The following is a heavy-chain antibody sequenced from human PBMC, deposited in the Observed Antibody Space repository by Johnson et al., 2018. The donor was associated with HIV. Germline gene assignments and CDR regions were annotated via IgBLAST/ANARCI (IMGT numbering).Heavy chain of an antibody. J-gene: IGHJ3*02. CDR3: AREEVTIFGVAYDAFDI. CDR2: IYSGGTT. Sequence: VQLVESGGGVVQPGRSLRLSCVASGFTVSSNYMSWVRQAPGRGLEWVAVIYSGGTTYYVDSVKGRFTISRDNSKNTLYLQMNRLRAEDTAVYYCAREEVTIFGVAYDAFDIWGQGTMVTVSS. CDR1: GFTVSSNY. V-gene: IGHV3-66*01. D-gene: IGHD3-3*01.